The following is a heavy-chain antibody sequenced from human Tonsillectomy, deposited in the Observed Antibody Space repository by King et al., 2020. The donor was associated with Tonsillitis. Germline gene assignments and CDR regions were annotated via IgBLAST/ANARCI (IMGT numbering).Heavy chain of an antibody. D-gene: IGHD3-3*01. CDR3: AGDPTYDFWSGSQKYVDY. J-gene: IGHJ4*02. V-gene: IGHV4-39*07. CDR2: IYYSGST. CDR1: GGSISSSSYY. Sequence: QLQESGPGLVKPSETLSLTCTVSGGSISSSSYYWGWIRQPPGKGLEWIGSIYYSGSTYYNPSLKSRVTISVDTSKNQFSLKLSPVTAADTAVYYCAGDPTYDFWSGSQKYVDYWGQGTLVTVSS.